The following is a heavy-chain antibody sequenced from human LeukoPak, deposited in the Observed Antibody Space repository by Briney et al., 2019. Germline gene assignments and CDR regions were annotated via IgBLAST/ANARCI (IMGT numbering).Heavy chain of an antibody. J-gene: IGHJ4*02. D-gene: IGHD3-3*01. CDR2: IYYSGST. CDR3: ARNYDFWSGYPYYFDY. Sequence: SETLSLTCTVSGGSISSYYWSWIRQPPGKGLEWIGYIYYSGSTNYNPSLKSRVTISVDTSKNQFSPKLSSVTAADTAVYYCARNYDFWSGYPYYFDYWGQGTLVTVSS. CDR1: GGSISSYY. V-gene: IGHV4-59*01.